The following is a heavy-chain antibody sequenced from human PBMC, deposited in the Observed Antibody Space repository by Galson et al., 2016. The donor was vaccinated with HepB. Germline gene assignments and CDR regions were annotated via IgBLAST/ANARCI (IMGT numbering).Heavy chain of an antibody. J-gene: IGHJ4*02. CDR3: ARAGLRYFDWFSPYYFDY. CDR1: GYTFTGHC. D-gene: IGHD3-9*01. CDR2: INPNSGGT. V-gene: IGHV1-2*02. Sequence: SVKVSCKASGYTFTGHCIHWVRQAPGQGLEWMGWINPNSGGTKFAVKFQGRVTVTRDTSTSIAYMELSRLRSDDTAVYFCARAGLRYFDWFSPYYFDYWGQGSLVIVSS.